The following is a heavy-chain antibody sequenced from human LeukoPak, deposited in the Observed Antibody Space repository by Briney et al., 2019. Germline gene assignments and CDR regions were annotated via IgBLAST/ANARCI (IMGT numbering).Heavy chain of an antibody. CDR2: IYYNGNT. V-gene: IGHV4-59*11. CDR3: ARRYYDFWSGAAGVYYMDV. CDR1: GGSINSHS. Sequence: LSETLSLTCTVSGGSINSHSWNWIRQSPGKGLEWIGNIYYNGNTKDNPSLKSRVTISIDTSKNQFSLKLTSVTAADTAVYYCARRYYDFWSGAAGVYYMDVWGKGTTVTVSS. D-gene: IGHD3-3*01. J-gene: IGHJ6*03.